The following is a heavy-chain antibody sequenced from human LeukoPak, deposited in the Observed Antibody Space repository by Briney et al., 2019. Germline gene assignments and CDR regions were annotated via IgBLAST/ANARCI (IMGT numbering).Heavy chain of an antibody. J-gene: IGHJ5*02. V-gene: IGHV4-31*03. CDR1: GGSISSGGYY. Sequence: SQTLSLTCTVSGGSISSGGYYWSWIRQHPGKGLEWIGYIYYSGSTYYNPSLKSRVTISVDTSKNQFSLKLSSVTAADTAVYYCARLEYSSSSRYGWFDPWGQGTLVTVSS. CDR2: IYYSGST. CDR3: ARLEYSSSSRYGWFDP. D-gene: IGHD6-6*01.